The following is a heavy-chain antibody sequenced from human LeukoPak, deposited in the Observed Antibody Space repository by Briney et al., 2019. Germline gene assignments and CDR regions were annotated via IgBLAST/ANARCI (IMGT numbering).Heavy chain of an antibody. CDR3: ARGEDAIVGVPGPNY. CDR2: ISSSSSTV. CDR1: GFIFSDYS. D-gene: IGHD1-26*01. J-gene: IGHJ4*02. V-gene: IGHV3-48*01. Sequence: GGSLRLSCAASGFIFSDYSMNWVRQAPGKGLEWVSFISSSSSTVYYADSVKGRFTISRDYANNSLFLQMNGLTAKDTAVYYCARGEDAIVGVPGPNYWGQGTLVSVSS.